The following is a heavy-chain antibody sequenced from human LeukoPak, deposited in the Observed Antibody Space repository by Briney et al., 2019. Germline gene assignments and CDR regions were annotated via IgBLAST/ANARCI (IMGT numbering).Heavy chain of an antibody. CDR2: IYYSGST. CDR3: ARDHGYSYGQDY. CDR1: GGSISSDSYY. V-gene: IGHV4-39*07. D-gene: IGHD5-18*01. J-gene: IGHJ4*02. Sequence: SETLSLTCTVSGGSISSDSYYWAWIRQPPGKGLEWIASIYYSGSTYYNPSLKSRVTISVDTSKNQFSLKLSSVTAADTAVYYCARDHGYSYGQDYWGQGTLVTVSS.